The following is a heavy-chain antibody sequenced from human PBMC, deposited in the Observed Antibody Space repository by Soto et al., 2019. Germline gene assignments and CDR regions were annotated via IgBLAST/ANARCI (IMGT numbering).Heavy chain of an antibody. V-gene: IGHV3-23*01. CDR1: GFTFSSYA. CDR3: AKLPAPYYDYIWGSYREYYFDY. D-gene: IGHD3-16*02. J-gene: IGHJ4*02. CDR2: ISGSGGST. Sequence: GGSLRLSCAASGFTFSSYAMSWVRQAPGKGLEWVSAISGSGGSTYYADSVKGRFTISRDNSKNTLYLQMNSLRAEDTAVYYCAKLPAPYYDYIWGSYREYYFDYWGQGTLVTVSS.